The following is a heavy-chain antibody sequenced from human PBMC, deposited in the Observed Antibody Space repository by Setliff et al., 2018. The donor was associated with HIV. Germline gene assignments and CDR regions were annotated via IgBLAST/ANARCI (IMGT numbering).Heavy chain of an antibody. D-gene: IGHD2-15*01. Sequence: GSLRLSCAASGFSVNNNYMTWVRQAPGKGLEWVSVMNNDGTTYYAESVKGRFTVSRDNADRSIYLQMNSLRLEDTAVYYCARDRRMAPVNWFDPWGQGTLVTVSS. J-gene: IGHJ5*02. CDR2: MNNDGTT. V-gene: IGHV3-53*01. CDR1: GFSVNNNY. CDR3: ARDRRMAPVNWFDP.